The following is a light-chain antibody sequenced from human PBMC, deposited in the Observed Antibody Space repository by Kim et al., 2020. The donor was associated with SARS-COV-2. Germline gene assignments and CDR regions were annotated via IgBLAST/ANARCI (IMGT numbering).Light chain of an antibody. J-gene: IGLJ1*01. Sequence: RVTISCSGSRSNIGSNLVYWYQQVPGTAPKLLIHSTNQRSSGVPDRFSGSKSGTSASLAISGLLSEDEADYYCAAWDESLSGHYVFGTGTKVTVL. CDR1: RSNIGSNL. V-gene: IGLV1-47*01. CDR3: AAWDESLSGHYV. CDR2: STN.